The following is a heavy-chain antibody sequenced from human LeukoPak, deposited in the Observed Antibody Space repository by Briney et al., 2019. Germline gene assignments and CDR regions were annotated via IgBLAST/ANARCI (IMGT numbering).Heavy chain of an antibody. CDR1: GGSISSYY. Sequence: SETLSLTCTVSGGSISSYYWSWVRQPPGKGLEWIGYIYYNGNTNYNPSLKSRVTISVDTSKNQFSLKLSSVTAADTAVYYCARSAEYSSGWLSFDYWGQGTLVTVSS. CDR2: IYYNGNT. CDR3: ARSAEYSSGWLSFDY. J-gene: IGHJ4*02. V-gene: IGHV4-59*12. D-gene: IGHD6-19*01.